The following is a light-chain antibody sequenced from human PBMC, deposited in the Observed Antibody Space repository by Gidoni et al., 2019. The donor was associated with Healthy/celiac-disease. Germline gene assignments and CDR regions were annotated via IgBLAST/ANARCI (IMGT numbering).Light chain of an antibody. V-gene: IGKV2-28*01. Sequence: DIVMTQSPLSLPVTPAEPASISCRSSQSLLHSNGYSYLHWYLQKPGQSTQLLIYLGSNRASGVPDRFSSSGSGTDFTLKISRVEAEDVGVYYCMQALQTLTFXPXTKVEIK. CDR2: LGS. CDR1: QSLLHSNGYSY. J-gene: IGKJ3*01. CDR3: MQALQTLT.